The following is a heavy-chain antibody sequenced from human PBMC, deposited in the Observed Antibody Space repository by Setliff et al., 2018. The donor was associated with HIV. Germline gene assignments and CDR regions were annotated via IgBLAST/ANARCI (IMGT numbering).Heavy chain of an antibody. CDR3: ASIELAAMVPVDY. CDR1: GFTFSTYR. V-gene: IGHV3-21*01. CDR2: ISSSSYYI. Sequence: PGGSLRLSCAASGFTFSTYRMNWVRQAPGKGLEWVSSISSSSYYIYYADSVKGRFTISGDNAKNSLFLQMNSLRAEDTAVYYCASIELAAMVPVDYWGQGTLVTVSS. D-gene: IGHD5-18*01. J-gene: IGHJ4*02.